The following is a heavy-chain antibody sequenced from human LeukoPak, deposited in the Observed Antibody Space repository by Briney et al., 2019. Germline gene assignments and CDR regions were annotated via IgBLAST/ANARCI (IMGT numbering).Heavy chain of an antibody. V-gene: IGHV3-48*03. CDR3: AREDGSQLDY. Sequence: TGGSLRLSCAASGFTFSSYEMNWVRQAPGKGLEWVSYISSSGSTIYYADSVKGRFTISRDNAKNSLYLQMNSLRAEDTAVYYCAREDGSQLDYWGRGTLVTVSS. J-gene: IGHJ4*02. CDR2: ISSSGSTI. CDR1: GFTFSSYE. D-gene: IGHD1-26*01.